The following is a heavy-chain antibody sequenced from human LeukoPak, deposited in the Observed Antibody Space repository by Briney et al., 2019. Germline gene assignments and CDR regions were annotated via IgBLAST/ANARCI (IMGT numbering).Heavy chain of an antibody. CDR3: ARCGYSYGYDAFDI. Sequence: SETLSLTCAVYGGSFCGYYWNWIRQPPGKGLEWIGEINHSGSTNYNPSLKSRVTISVDTSKNQFSLKLSSVTAADTAVYYCARCGYSYGYDAFDIWGQGTMVTVSS. J-gene: IGHJ3*02. D-gene: IGHD5-18*01. CDR2: INHSGST. CDR1: GGSFCGYY. V-gene: IGHV4-34*01.